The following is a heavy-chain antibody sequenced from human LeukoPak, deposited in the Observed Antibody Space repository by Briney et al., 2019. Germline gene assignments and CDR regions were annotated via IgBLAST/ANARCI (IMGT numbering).Heavy chain of an antibody. CDR1: GFTFGTYG. J-gene: IGHJ3*01. D-gene: IGHD5-24*01. CDR2: IRSDGSNK. CDR3: AKDSGVGMATTFSILDL. V-gene: IGHV3-30*02. Sequence: GGSLRLSCAASGFTFGTYGMHWVRQAPGKGLEWVAFIRSDGSNKYYADSVKGRFSISRDNFKNTLYLQMNSLRPEDTAVYYCAKDSGVGMATTFSILDLWGQGTMVTVSS.